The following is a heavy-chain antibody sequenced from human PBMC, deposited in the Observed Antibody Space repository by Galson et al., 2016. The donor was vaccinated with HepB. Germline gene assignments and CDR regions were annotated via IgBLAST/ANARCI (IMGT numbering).Heavy chain of an antibody. D-gene: IGHD1-26*01. CDR3: ARSNFYSRDAFFGP. J-gene: IGHJ5*02. CDR1: GGSVTTYY. V-gene: IGHV4-4*07. CDR2: LYPPENT. Sequence: SETLSLTCTVSGGSVTTYYWNWIRQPAGKPLEWIGRLYPPENTNYNPSFKSRVTMSIDTSKKEFSLKLTSVTAADTAIYYCARSNFYSRDAFFGPWGQGTLVTVSS.